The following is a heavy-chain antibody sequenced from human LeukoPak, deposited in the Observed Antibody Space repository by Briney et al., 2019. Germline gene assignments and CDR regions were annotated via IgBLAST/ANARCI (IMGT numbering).Heavy chain of an antibody. V-gene: IGHV3-23*01. CDR1: GFTFSSYA. J-gene: IGHJ6*02. CDR2: ISGSGGST. Sequence: GGSLRLSCTASGFTFSSYAMSWVRQAPGKGPEWVSAISGSGGSTYYADSVKGRFTISRDNSKNTLYLQMNSLRAEDTAVYYCAKDLQLWLSSGMDVWGQGTTVTVSS. CDR3: AKDLQLWLSSGMDV. D-gene: IGHD5-18*01.